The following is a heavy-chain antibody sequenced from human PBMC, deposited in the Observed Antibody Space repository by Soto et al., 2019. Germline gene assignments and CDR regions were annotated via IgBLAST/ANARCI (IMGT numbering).Heavy chain of an antibody. Sequence: PSQTLSLTCAISGDSVSGNSAAWNWIRQSPSIGLEWLGRTYYRSRWYNDYAVSVKSRITVTPDTSKNQFSLQLNSVTPEDTAVYYCSREIRYYVSSDSYLDYWGQGALVTVAS. J-gene: IGHJ4*02. CDR1: GDSVSGNSAA. CDR3: SREIRYYVSSDSYLDY. D-gene: IGHD3-16*01. CDR2: TYYRSRWYN. V-gene: IGHV6-1*01.